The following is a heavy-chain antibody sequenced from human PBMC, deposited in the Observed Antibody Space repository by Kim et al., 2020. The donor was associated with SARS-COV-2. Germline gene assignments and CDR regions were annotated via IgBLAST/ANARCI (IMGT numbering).Heavy chain of an antibody. D-gene: IGHD6-13*01. CDR3: ARGQQLVFPFDY. J-gene: IGHJ4*02. V-gene: IGHV4-31*02. Sequence: YHNPSLKSRVTISVDTSKNQFSLKLSSVTAADTDVYYCARGQQLVFPFDYWGQGTLVTVSS.